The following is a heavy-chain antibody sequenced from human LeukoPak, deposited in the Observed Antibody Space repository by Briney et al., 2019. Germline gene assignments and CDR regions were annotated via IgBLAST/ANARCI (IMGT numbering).Heavy chain of an antibody. V-gene: IGHV3-64*01. CDR3: ARSIYYDILTGFDY. J-gene: IGHJ4*02. CDR1: GFTFSSYA. Sequence: GGSLRLSCAASGFTFSSYAMHWVRQAPGKGLEYVSAISSNGGSTYYANSVKGRFTISRDNSKNTLYLQMGSLRAEDMAVYYCARSIYYDILTGFDYWGQGTLVTVSS. D-gene: IGHD3-9*01. CDR2: ISSNGGST.